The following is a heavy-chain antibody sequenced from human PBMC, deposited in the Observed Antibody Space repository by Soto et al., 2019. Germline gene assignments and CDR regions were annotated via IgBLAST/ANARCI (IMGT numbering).Heavy chain of an antibody. V-gene: IGHV3-30*18. CDR1: GFTFSSYG. Sequence: QVQLVESGVGVVQPGRSLRLSCAASGFTFSSYGMHWVRQAPGKGLEWVAVISYDGSNKYYADSVKGRFTISRDNSKNTLYLQMNSLRAEDTAVYYCAKVTATHLNLWGQGTLVTVSS. J-gene: IGHJ5*02. CDR3: AKVTATHLNL. CDR2: ISYDGSNK. D-gene: IGHD5-18*01.